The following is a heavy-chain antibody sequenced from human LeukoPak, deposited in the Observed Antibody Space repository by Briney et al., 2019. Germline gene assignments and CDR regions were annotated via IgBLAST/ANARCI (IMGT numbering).Heavy chain of an antibody. CDR1: GFPFTRFY. CDR2: IGLSGSPL. CDR3: ARKDFSSGSFSY. V-gene: IGHV3-11*04. J-gene: IGHJ4*02. Sequence: GGSLRLSCAVSGFPFTRFYMSWIRQAPGKGLEWISYIGLSGSPLDYADSVRGRFTISRDNAKNSLYLEMNSLRAEDTAVYYCARKDFSSGSFSYWGQGTLVIVSS. D-gene: IGHD3-22*01.